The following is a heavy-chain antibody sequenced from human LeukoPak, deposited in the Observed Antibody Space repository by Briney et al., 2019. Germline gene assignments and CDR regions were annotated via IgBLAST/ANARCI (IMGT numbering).Heavy chain of an antibody. V-gene: IGHV4-59*01. CDR2: IYYSGST. CDR3: AKHGSDAFDI. D-gene: IGHD1-14*01. Sequence: SETLSLTCTVSGGSISSYYWSWIRQPPGKGLEWIGYIYYSGSTNCNPSPKSRVTISVDTSKNQFSLKLSSVTAADTAVYYCAKHGSDAFDIWGQGTMVTVSS. CDR1: GGSISSYY. J-gene: IGHJ3*02.